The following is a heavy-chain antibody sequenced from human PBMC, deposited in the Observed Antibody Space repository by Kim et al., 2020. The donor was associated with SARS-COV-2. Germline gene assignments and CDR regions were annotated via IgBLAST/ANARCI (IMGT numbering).Heavy chain of an antibody. J-gene: IGHJ5*02. Sequence: SETLSLTCTVSGGSISSYYWSWIRQPPGKGLEWIGYIYYSGSTNYNPSLKSRVTISVDTSKNQFSLKLSSVTAADTAVYYCANSGIAAAGFDPWGQGTLVTVSS. CDR2: IYYSGST. D-gene: IGHD6-13*01. CDR3: ANSGIAAAGFDP. V-gene: IGHV4-59*13. CDR1: GGSISSYY.